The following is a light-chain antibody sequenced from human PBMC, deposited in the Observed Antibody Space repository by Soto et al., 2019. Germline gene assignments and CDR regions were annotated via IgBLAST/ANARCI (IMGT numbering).Light chain of an antibody. CDR2: DDN. CDR3: GTWDSSLSAGV. CDR1: SSNIGGNS. Sequence: QSALTQPPSVSAAPGQKVTISCSGSSSNIGGNSVSWYQQLPGTAPKLLIYDDNKRPSGIPDRFSGSKSGTSATLGITGLQTGDEADYYCGTWDSSLSAGVFGTGTKV. V-gene: IGLV1-51*01. J-gene: IGLJ1*01.